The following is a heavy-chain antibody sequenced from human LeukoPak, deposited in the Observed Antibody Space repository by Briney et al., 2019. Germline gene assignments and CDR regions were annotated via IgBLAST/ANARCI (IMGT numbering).Heavy chain of an antibody. CDR3: ARGPKQQWLVYGMDV. D-gene: IGHD6-19*01. V-gene: IGHV1-69*13. J-gene: IGHJ6*02. CDR1: GGTFSSYA. CDR2: IIPIFGTA. Sequence: SVKVSCTASGGTFSSYAISWVRQAPGQGLEWMGGIIPIFGTANYAQKFQGRVTITADESTSTAYMELSSLRSEDTAVYYCARGPKQQWLVYGMDVWGQGTTVTVSS.